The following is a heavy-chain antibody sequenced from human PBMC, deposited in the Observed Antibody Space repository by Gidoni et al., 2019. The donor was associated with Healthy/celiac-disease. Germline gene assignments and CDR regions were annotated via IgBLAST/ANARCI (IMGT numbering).Heavy chain of an antibody. Sequence: VQLFESWGGLVPLWRSLSPSSSASGSTFCSYSMPWFPLSAGKGLEWVAVIWYDESNKYYADTVKGRFTIYRDNSKNTLYLQMNSLRAKNTAVEYCAREHAYEITMVRGVIIDADLGGNDYWGQGTMVTVSS. D-gene: IGHD3-10*01. CDR1: GSTFCSYS. CDR3: AREHAYEITMVRGVIIDADLGGNDY. CDR2: IWYDESNK. J-gene: IGHJ4*02. V-gene: IGHV3-33*01.